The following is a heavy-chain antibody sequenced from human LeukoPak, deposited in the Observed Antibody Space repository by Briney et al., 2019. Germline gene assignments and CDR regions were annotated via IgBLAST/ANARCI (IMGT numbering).Heavy chain of an antibody. V-gene: IGHV3-23*01. D-gene: IGHD2-2*01. Sequence: GGSLRLSCAASGFTFSSYAMSWVRQAPGKGLEWVSAISGSGGSTYYADSVKGRFTISRDNSKNTLYLQMNSLRAEDTAVYYCAKDLGYCSSTSCQNFDYWGQGTLVTVSS. CDR3: AKDLGYCSSTSCQNFDY. CDR2: ISGSGGST. CDR1: GFTFSSYA. J-gene: IGHJ4*02.